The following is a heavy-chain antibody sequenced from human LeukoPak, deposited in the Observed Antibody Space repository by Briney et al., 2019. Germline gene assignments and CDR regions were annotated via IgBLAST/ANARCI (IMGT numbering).Heavy chain of an antibody. CDR3: VRSPAGKAYWYFDL. J-gene: IGHJ2*01. Sequence: PSETLSLTCTVSGGSISSSSYYWSWIRQPPGKGLEWIGYIYYSGSTNYNPSLKSRVIISIDMSKNQFSLKLSSVTAADTAVYYCVRSPAGKAYWYFDLWGRGTLVTVSS. V-gene: IGHV4-61*01. D-gene: IGHD6-13*01. CDR1: GGSISSSSYY. CDR2: IYYSGST.